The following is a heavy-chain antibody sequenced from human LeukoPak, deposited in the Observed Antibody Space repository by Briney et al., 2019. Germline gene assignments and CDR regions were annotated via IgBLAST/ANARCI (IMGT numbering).Heavy chain of an antibody. CDR2: INHSGST. J-gene: IGHJ4*02. CDR3: ARRLFYSGYDR. Sequence: PSETLSLTCNVYGGSFSGYYWSWIRQPPGKGLEWIGEINHSGSTNNNRSLKSLLPISVDTTKKQPSLKLSSLTTADTAVYYCARRLFYSGYDRWGQGTLVTVSS. V-gene: IGHV4-34*01. D-gene: IGHD5-12*01. CDR1: GGSFSGYY.